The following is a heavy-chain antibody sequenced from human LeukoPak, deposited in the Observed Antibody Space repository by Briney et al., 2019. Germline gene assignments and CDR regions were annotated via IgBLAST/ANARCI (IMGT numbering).Heavy chain of an antibody. CDR2: FYPGDSDT. J-gene: IGHJ2*01. CDR3: ARQKAYDRYFDL. CDR1: GYNFASYW. D-gene: IGHD3-3*01. V-gene: IGHV5-51*01. Sequence: GESLKISCKGSGYNFASYWIGWVRQLPGKGLEWMGIFYPGDSDTRYSPSFQGQVTMSADKSISTAYLQWSSLKASDTAMYYCARQKAYDRYFDLWGRGTLVTVSS.